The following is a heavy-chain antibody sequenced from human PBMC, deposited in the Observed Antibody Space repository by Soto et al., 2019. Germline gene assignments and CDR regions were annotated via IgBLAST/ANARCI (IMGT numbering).Heavy chain of an antibody. J-gene: IGHJ4*02. V-gene: IGHV4-4*02. CDR2: IHHGGSS. D-gene: IGHD5-18*01. CDR3: ARLRTSVSAQSVTPNFDS. CDR1: GGSISSTNW. Sequence: QIQLQESGPGLVKPSGTVSLTCTVSGGSISSTNWWSWVRQPPGMGLEWIGDIHHGGSSNFNSSLESRISMSADKSKNQFSLKLHSVTAADTAVYFCARLRTSVSAQSVTPNFDSWGQGTLVTVSS.